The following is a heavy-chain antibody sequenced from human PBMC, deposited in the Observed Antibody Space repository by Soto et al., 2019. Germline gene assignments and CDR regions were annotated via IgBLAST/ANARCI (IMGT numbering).Heavy chain of an antibody. CDR2: INQDGSEK. V-gene: IGHV3-7*01. Sequence: GGSLRLSCAASGFTFSTYWMDWVRQTPGKGLEWVANINQDGSEKNYVDSVKGRFTIYRDNAKNSLYLQMSSLTAEDSALYYCSRSLDSWGQGTLVTVSS. CDR3: SRSLDS. CDR1: GFTFSTYW. J-gene: IGHJ4*02.